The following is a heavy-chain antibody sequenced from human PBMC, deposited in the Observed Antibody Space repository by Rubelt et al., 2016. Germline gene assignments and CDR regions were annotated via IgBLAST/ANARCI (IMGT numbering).Heavy chain of an antibody. CDR3: ARAHPNYYDSSGYYYPDY. J-gene: IGHJ4*02. Sequence: VQLVESGGGLVQPGGSLRLSCAASGFTFSSYGMHWVRQAPGKGLEWVAVIWYDGSNKYYADSVKGRFTISRDNSKNTLYLQMNSLRAEDTAVYYCARAHPNYYDSSGYYYPDYWGQGTLVTVSS. V-gene: IGHV3-33*08. CDR2: IWYDGSNK. D-gene: IGHD3-22*01. CDR1: GFTFSSYG.